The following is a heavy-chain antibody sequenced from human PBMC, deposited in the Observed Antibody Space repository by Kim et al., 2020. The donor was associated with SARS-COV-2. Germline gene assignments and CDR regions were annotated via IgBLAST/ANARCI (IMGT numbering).Heavy chain of an antibody. Sequence: YAATVKGRYTIARDDARNSQYLQMNNLRAEDTAVYYCARNHVVAGHYLDSWGQGVLVTVSS. D-gene: IGHD2-15*01. J-gene: IGHJ4*02. V-gene: IGHV3-11*04. CDR3: ARNHVVAGHYLDS.